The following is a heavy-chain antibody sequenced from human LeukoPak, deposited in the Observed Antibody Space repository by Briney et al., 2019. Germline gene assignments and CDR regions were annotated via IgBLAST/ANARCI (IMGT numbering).Heavy chain of an antibody. Sequence: GGSLRLPCAASGFTFSSYSINWVRQAPGKGLEWVSYISSSSNTIYYADSVKGRFTISRDNAKNSLYLQMNSLRAEDTAAYYCARDGFIAAAGIRGAPSDYWGQGTLVTVSS. J-gene: IGHJ4*02. D-gene: IGHD6-13*01. V-gene: IGHV3-48*01. CDR2: ISSSSNTI. CDR3: ARDGFIAAAGIRGAPSDY. CDR1: GFTFSSYS.